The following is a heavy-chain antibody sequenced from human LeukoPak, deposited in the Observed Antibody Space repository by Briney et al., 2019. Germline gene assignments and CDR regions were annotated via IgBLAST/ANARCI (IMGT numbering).Heavy chain of an antibody. CDR2: FDPEDGET. J-gene: IGHJ4*02. CDR1: EYTLTELS. Sequence: ASVKVSCKVSEYTLTELSMHWVRQAPGKGLERMGGFDPEDGETIYAQKFQGRVTMTEDTSTDTAYMELSSLRSEDTAVYYCATGANYYGSGSYYTHFDYWGQGTLVTVSS. V-gene: IGHV1-24*01. CDR3: ATGANYYGSGSYYTHFDY. D-gene: IGHD3-10*01.